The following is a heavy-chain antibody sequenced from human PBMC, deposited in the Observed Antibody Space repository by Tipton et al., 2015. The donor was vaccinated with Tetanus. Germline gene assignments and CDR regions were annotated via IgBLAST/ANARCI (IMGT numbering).Heavy chain of an antibody. CDR1: GGSISSGGYY. V-gene: IGHV4-31*03. CDR2: IYYSGST. J-gene: IGHJ6*02. D-gene: IGHD3-9*01. Sequence: TLSLTCTVSGGSISSGGYYWSWIRQHPGKGLEWIGYIYYSGSTYYNPSLKSRVTISVDTSKNHFSLKLSSVTAADTAVYYCARDRYYDILTGYYGVGVDRLYGMDVWGQGTTVTVSS. CDR3: ARDRYYDILTGYYGVGVDRLYGMDV.